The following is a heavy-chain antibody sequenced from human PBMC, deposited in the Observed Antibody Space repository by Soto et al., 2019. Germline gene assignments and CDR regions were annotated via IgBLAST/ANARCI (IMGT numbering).Heavy chain of an antibody. CDR3: EIDVGSGEWSVV. Sequence: QVQLVQSGTEVKKPGSSAKVSCKASGGTFSTYVISWVRRPPGQGLEWTGGIIPLFGTTDYAKKIQGRIALTADESTTTVYMDLSSLRFEDTAVYFCEIDVGSGEWSVVWGQGTTVIVSS. V-gene: IGHV1-69*01. CDR2: IIPLFGTT. D-gene: IGHD3-10*01. CDR1: GGTFSTYV. J-gene: IGHJ6*02.